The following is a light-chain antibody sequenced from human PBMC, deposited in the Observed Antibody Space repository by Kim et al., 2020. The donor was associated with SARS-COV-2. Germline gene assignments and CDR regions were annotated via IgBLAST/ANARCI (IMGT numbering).Light chain of an antibody. CDR2: YDS. V-gene: IGLV3-21*04. CDR3: QVWDSSSDHPV. J-gene: IGLJ3*02. CDR1: NIGSKS. Sequence: APGKTAKITRGGNNIGSKSVHWYQQKPGQAPVLVIYYDSDRPSGIPERFSGSNSGNTATLTISRVEAGDEADYYCQVWDSSSDHPVFGGGTQLTVL.